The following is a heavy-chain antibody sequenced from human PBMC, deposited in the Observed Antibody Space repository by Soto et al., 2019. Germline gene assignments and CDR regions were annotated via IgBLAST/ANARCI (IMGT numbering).Heavy chain of an antibody. J-gene: IGHJ4*02. CDR3: ARIIIAVAGTFDY. CDR1: GGSVSSGSYY. D-gene: IGHD6-19*01. CDR2: IYYSGST. V-gene: IGHV4-61*01. Sequence: SETLSLTCTVSGGSVSSGSYYWSWIRQPPGKGLEWIGYIYYSGSTNYNPSLKGRVTISVDTSKNQFSLKLSSVTAADTAVYYCARIIIAVAGTFDYWGQGTLVTVSS.